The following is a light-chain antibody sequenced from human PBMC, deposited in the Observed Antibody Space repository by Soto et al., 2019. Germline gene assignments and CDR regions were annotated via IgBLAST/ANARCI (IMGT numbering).Light chain of an antibody. CDR1: NSDVGSYNR. V-gene: IGLV2-18*02. J-gene: IGLJ1*01. CDR2: EVS. Sequence: QSALTQPPSVSGSPGQSVTISCTGTNSDVGSYNRVSWYQQPPGTAPKLMIYEVSNRPSGVPDRFSGSKSGNTASLTISGLQTEDEADYYCSSYTSISTYVFGTGTKLTVL. CDR3: SSYTSISTYV.